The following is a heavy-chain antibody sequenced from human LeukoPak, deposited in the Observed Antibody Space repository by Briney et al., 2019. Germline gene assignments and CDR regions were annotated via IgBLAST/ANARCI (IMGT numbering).Heavy chain of an antibody. J-gene: IGHJ4*02. CDR3: ATYYPSSWYRAFDY. CDR2: IIPIFGTA. D-gene: IGHD6-13*01. CDR1: GGTFSSYA. V-gene: IGHV1-69*13. Sequence: AASVKVSCKASGGTFSSYAISWVRQAPGQGLGWMGGIIPIFGTANYAQKFQGRVTITADESTSTAYMELSSLRSEDTAVYYCATYYPSSWYRAFDYWGQGTLVTVSS.